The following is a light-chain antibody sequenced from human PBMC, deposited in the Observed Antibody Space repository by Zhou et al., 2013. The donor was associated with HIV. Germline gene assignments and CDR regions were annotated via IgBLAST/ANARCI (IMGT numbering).Light chain of an antibody. CDR1: QGISNL. CDR3: QQANSFPRT. V-gene: IGKV1-12*01. J-gene: IGKJ1*01. CDR2: AAS. Sequence: DIQMTQSPSSVSASVGDRVTITCRASQGISNLLAWYQQRPGKAPNLLIYAASRLQSGVPSRFSGSGSGTEFTLTISSLQPEDFATYYCQQANSFPRTFGQGTKVGNQT.